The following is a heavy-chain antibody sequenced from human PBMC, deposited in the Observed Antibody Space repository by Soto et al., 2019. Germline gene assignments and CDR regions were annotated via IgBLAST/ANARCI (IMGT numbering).Heavy chain of an antibody. Sequence: SVKVSCKASGGTFSSYAISWVRQAPGQGLEWMGGIIPIFGAANYAQKFQGRVTITADESTSTAYMELSSLRSEDTAVYYCARGPSSYVGVNWFDPWGQGTLVTVSS. CDR2: IIPIFGAA. V-gene: IGHV1-69*13. J-gene: IGHJ5*02. D-gene: IGHD1-26*01. CDR1: GGTFSSYA. CDR3: ARGPSSYVGVNWFDP.